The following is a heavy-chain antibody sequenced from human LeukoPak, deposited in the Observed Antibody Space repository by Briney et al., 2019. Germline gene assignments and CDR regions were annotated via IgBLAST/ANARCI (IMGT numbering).Heavy chain of an antibody. CDR3: AAGYYYYYYMDV. CDR1: GGSISSYY. J-gene: IGHJ6*03. D-gene: IGHD3-10*01. V-gene: IGHV4-59*01. CDR2: IYYSGST. Sequence: PSETLSLTCTVSGGSISSYYWSWIRQPPGKGLEWIGYIYYSGSTNYNPSLKSRVTISVDTSKNQFSLKLSSVTAADTAVYYCAAGYYYYYYMDVWGKGTTVTISS.